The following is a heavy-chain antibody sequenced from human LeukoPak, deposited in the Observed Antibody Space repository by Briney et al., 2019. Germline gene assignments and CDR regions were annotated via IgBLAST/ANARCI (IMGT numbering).Heavy chain of an antibody. J-gene: IGHJ5*02. D-gene: IGHD4-23*01. CDR2: IIPIFGTA. V-gene: IGHV1-69*13. CDR1: GGTFSSYA. CDR3: ARDPVMTTVASINWFDP. Sequence: SVKVSCKASGGTFSSYAISWVRQAPGQGLEWMGGIIPIFGTANYAQKFQGRVTITADESTSTAYMELSSLRSEDTAVYYCARDPVMTTVASINWFDPWGQGTLVTVSS.